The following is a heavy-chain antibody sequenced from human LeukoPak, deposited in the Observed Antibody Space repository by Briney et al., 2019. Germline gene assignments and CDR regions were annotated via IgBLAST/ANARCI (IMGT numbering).Heavy chain of an antibody. Sequence: PGGSLRLSCAASGFTFSSYAMHWVRQAPGKGLEWVSYISSSSSTIYYADSVKGRFTISRDNAKNSLYLQMNSLRAEDTAVYYCARVVRQQLASNAGWFDPWGQGTLVTVSS. J-gene: IGHJ5*02. V-gene: IGHV3-48*01. CDR3: ARVVRQQLASNAGWFDP. D-gene: IGHD6-13*01. CDR2: ISSSSSTI. CDR1: GFTFSSYA.